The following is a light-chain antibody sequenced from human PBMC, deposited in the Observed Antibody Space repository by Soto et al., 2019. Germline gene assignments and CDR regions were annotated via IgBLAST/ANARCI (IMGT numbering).Light chain of an antibody. J-gene: IGKJ4*01. CDR1: QSILYSSNNKNH. CDR3: QQYQSLT. V-gene: IGKV4-1*01. Sequence: DIVMTQSPDSLAVSLGERATINCKSSQSILYSSNNKNHLTWYQQKAGQPPKLLIYWASTRESGVPDRFSGSGSGTDFTLTISSLQAEDVAVYYCQQYQSLTFGGGTKVEIK. CDR2: WAS.